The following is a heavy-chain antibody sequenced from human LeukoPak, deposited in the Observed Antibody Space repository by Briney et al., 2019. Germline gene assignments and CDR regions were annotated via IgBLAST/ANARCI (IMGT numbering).Heavy chain of an antibody. V-gene: IGHV7-4-1*02. CDR1: GYTFTSYA. Sequence: ASVKVSCKASGYTFTSYAMNWVRQAPGQGLEWVGWINTNTGNPTYAQGFTGRFVFSLDTSVSTAYLQISSLKAEDTAVYYCAREPSSHSSSWYQLVYWGQGTLVTVSS. CDR3: AREPSSHSSSWYQLVY. J-gene: IGHJ4*02. CDR2: INTNTGNP. D-gene: IGHD6-13*01.